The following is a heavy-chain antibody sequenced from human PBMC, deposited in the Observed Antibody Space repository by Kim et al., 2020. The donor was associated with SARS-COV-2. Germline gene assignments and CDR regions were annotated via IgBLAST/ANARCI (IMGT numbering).Heavy chain of an antibody. Sequence: SETLSLTCAVSGGSFSSSNWWSWVRQPPGKGLEWIGEIYHSGSTNYNPSLKSRVTISVDKSKNQFSLKLSSVTAADTAVYYCARDNTEAHSSGWYGHAFDIWGQGTMVTVSS. CDR1: GGSFSSSNW. J-gene: IGHJ3*02. CDR2: IYHSGST. V-gene: IGHV4-4*02. D-gene: IGHD6-19*01. CDR3: ARDNTEAHSSGWYGHAFDI.